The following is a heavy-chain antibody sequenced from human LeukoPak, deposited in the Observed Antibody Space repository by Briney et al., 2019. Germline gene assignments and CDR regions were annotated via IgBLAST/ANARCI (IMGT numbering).Heavy chain of an antibody. CDR2: ISTSGST. V-gene: IGHV4-61*02. CDR1: GAPISSSGYF. CDR3: ARGQSTGAKRFSLYHYMDV. J-gene: IGHJ6*03. Sequence: SETLSLTCSVSGAPISSSGYFWTWIRQPAEKGLEGIGRISTSGSTTYSPSLESRVTMSLEKSKSQFSLRLTSVTAADTAVYYCARGQSTGAKRFSLYHYMDVWGKGTTVAVSS. D-gene: IGHD2-8*02.